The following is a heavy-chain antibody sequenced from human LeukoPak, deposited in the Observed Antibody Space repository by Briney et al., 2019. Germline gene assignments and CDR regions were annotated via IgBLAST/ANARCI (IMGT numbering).Heavy chain of an antibody. CDR2: SRNEANGFST. J-gene: IGHJ3*02. V-gene: IGHV3-72*01. D-gene: IGHD3-10*01. Sequence: PGGSLRLSCEASGFSISVFYFHWVRQAPGKGLEWVGRSRNEANGFSTDYAAAVEGRFTISRDDSKGEVFLQMNNVKAEDTAVYYCTRDMDYFGSGRGAFDMWGLGTKVIVSS. CDR3: TRDMDYFGSGRGAFDM. CDR1: GFSISVFY.